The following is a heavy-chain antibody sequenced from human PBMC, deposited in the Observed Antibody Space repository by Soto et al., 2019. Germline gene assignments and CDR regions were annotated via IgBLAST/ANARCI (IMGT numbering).Heavy chain of an antibody. D-gene: IGHD3-10*01. CDR2: ISAYNGNI. Sequence: ASLKLACKSSGSTFTSYCIICVIHSAVQVLYWMGWISAYNGNINYAQNLQDRVTMTTDTSTTTAYMELRSLRSDDTAVYYCARGPHFYESGSPSWSTADWGQGTLVTVSS. J-gene: IGHJ4*02. CDR3: ARGPHFYESGSPSWSTAD. CDR1: GSTFTSYC. V-gene: IGHV1-18*01.